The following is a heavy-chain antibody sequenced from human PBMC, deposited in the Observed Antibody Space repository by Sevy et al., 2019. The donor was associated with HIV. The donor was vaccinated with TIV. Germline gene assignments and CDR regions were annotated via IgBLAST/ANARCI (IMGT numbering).Heavy chain of an antibody. J-gene: IGHJ3*02. V-gene: IGHV3-23*01. CDR3: AKGRGITGAKDDAFDI. CDR1: GFPFSNYG. Sequence: GGSLRLSCAASGFPFSNYGMSWVRQAPGKGPEWVSTLSGNSRGIFYADSVKGRFTISRDNSKNTLYFQMNSLRAEDTAVYYCAKGRGITGAKDDAFDIWGQGTMVTVSS. CDR2: LSGNSRGI. D-gene: IGHD1-20*01.